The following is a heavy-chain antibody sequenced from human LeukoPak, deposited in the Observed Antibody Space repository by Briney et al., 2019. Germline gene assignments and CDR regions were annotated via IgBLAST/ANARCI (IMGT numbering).Heavy chain of an antibody. V-gene: IGHV3-13*01. CDR2: IHTSGLT. CDR1: GFTFSDYD. Sequence: GGSLRLSCAASGFTFSDYDMHWVRQVTGKGLEWVSAIHTSGLTYYANSVKGRFIISRDNGKDSLFLQIISLRAVDTSVYYCAKDGRSRQAVVPAAVDYWGQGKLVTVSS. D-gene: IGHD2-2*01. J-gene: IGHJ4*02. CDR3: AKDGRSRQAVVPAAVDY.